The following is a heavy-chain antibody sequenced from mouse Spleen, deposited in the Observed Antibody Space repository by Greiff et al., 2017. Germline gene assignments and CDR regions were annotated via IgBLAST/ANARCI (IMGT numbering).Heavy chain of an antibody. Sequence: VQLVESGAELVRPGASVTLSCKASGYTFTDYEMHWVKQTPVHGLEWIGAIDPETGGTAYNQKFKGKAILTADKSSSTAYMELRSLTSEDSAVYYCTGDPWFAYWGQGTLVTVSA. V-gene: IGHV1-15*01. CDR1: GYTFTDYE. J-gene: IGHJ3*01. CDR2: IDPETGGT. CDR3: TGDPWFAY.